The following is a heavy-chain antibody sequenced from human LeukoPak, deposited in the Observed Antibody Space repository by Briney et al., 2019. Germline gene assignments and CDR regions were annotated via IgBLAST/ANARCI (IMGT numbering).Heavy chain of an antibody. CDR2: ISGSGGST. J-gene: IGHJ4*02. D-gene: IGHD6-19*01. V-gene: IGHV3-23*01. Sequence: PGGSLRLSCAASGFTFSSYAMSWVRQAPGKGLEWVSTISGSGGSTYYADSVKGRFTISRDNSKNTLYLQMNSLRAEDTAVYYCAKVRGSGWYYFDYWGQGTLVTVSS. CDR3: AKVRGSGWYYFDY. CDR1: GFTFSSYA.